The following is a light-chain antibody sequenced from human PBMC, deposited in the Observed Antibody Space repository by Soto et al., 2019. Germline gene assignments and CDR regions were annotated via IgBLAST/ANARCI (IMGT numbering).Light chain of an antibody. CDR1: SSDIGGYNF. V-gene: IGLV2-8*01. CDR3: SSYGGSNNFV. CDR2: EVT. Sequence: QSVLTQPPSASGSPGQSVTISCTGTSSDIGGYNFVSWYQQFPGKAPKLIIYEVTKRPSGVPDRFSGSKSGNTASLTVSGLQTADEADYYCSSYGGSNNFVFGNGTKVTVL. J-gene: IGLJ1*01.